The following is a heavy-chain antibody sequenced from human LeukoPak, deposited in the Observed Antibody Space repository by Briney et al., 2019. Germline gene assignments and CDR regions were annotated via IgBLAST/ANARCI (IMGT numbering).Heavy chain of an antibody. Sequence: ASVRVSCKASGYTFTAYYMHWVRQAPGQGLEWMGWISPSNGATKYAQKFQGRVTLTTDTSISTAYMELSRLTSDDTAVFYCVEENFRFDYWGQGTLVTVFS. J-gene: IGHJ4*02. CDR1: GYTFTAYY. V-gene: IGHV1-2*02. CDR2: ISPSNGAT. CDR3: VEENFRFDY. D-gene: IGHD1-7*01.